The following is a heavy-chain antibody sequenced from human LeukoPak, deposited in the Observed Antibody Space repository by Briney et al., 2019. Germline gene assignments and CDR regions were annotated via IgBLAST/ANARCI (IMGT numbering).Heavy chain of an antibody. Sequence: GGSLRLSCAASGFTFSRYAMSWVRQAPGKGLEWVSTINDNGGGSYSADSVRGRFTISRDNSKNTLSLQMNSLRAEDTAVYYCAKGHTAGALYYFYYLSQGTLVTVSS. D-gene: IGHD2-21*02. CDR1: GFTFSRYA. CDR2: INDNGGGS. J-gene: IGHJ4*02. CDR3: AKGHTAGALYYFYY. V-gene: IGHV3-23*01.